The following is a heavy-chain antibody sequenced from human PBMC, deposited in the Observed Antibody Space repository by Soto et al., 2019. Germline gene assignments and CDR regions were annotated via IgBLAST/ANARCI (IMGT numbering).Heavy chain of an antibody. CDR2: IFDSGST. D-gene: IGHD6-13*01. CDR3: AGVGAAAAPGYFDY. J-gene: IGHJ4*02. CDR1: GGSISSYY. V-gene: IGHV4-59*01. Sequence: SETLSLTCTVSGGSISSYYWSWIRQPPGKGLEWIGNIFDSGSTNYNPSLKSRVTISVDTSKNQFSLKVRSVTAADTAVYYCAGVGAAAAPGYFDYWSQGTLVTVSS.